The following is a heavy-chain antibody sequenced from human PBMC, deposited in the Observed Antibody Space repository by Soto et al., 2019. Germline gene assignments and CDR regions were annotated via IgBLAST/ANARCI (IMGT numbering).Heavy chain of an antibody. CDR2: INPSGGST. J-gene: IGHJ6*02. Sequence: ASVTVSCKPSGYTLTSYYMHWVRQAPGQGLEWMGIINPSGGSTSYAQKFQGRVTMTRDTSTSTVYMALSSLRSEDTAGYCCARSDLNYGMDVWGQGITVTVSS. CDR1: GYTLTSYY. V-gene: IGHV1-46*01. CDR3: ARSDLNYGMDV.